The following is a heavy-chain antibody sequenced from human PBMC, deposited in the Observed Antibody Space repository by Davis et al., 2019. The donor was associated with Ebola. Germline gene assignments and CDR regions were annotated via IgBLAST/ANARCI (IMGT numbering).Heavy chain of an antibody. V-gene: IGHV4-30-2*01. CDR2: IYHSGST. CDR3: ARDLGSRADY. D-gene: IGHD3-10*01. J-gene: IGHJ4*02. Sequence: SETLSLTCAVSGGSISSGGYSWSWIRQPPGKGLEWIGYIYHSGSTYYNPSLKSRVTISVDRSKNQFSLKLSSVTAADTAVYYCARDLGSRADYWGQGTLVTVSS. CDR1: GGSISSGGYS.